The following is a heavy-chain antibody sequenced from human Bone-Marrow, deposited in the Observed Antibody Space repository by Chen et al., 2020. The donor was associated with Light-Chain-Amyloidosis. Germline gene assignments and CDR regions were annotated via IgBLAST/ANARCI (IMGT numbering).Heavy chain of an antibody. CDR3: ARDEDYGDYVPIFYYYYGMDV. V-gene: IGHV3-33*01. Sequence: QVQLVESGGGVVQPGRSLRLSCAASGFTFSSYGMHWVRQAPGKGLERVAVIWYDGSNKYYADSVKGRFTISRDNSKNTLYLQMNSLRAEDTAVYYCARDEDYGDYVPIFYYYYGMDVWGQGTTVTVSS. J-gene: IGHJ6*02. D-gene: IGHD4-17*01. CDR1: GFTFSSYG. CDR2: IWYDGSNK.